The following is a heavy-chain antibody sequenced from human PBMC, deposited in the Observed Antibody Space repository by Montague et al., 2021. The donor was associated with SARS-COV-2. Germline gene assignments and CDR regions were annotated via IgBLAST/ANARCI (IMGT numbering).Heavy chain of an antibody. CDR3: AVIGYESVGYYYIYPD. D-gene: IGHD3-22*01. J-gene: IGHJ1*01. Sequence: SETLSLTCTVSGASVRSGNSYWNWIRQPPGKGLEWIGYISYSGSTNYSPSLKSRVTISVDTSKNQSSLKVSSTTAADTAVYYCAVIGYESVGYYYIYPDWGQGTLVTVSS. CDR1: GASVRSGNSY. CDR2: ISYSGST. V-gene: IGHV4-61*01.